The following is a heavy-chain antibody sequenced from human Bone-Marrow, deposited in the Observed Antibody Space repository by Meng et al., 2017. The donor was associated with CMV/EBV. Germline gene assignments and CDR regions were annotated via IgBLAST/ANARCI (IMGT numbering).Heavy chain of an antibody. Sequence: SETLSLTCTVSGYSISSGYYWGWIRQPPGKGLEWIGSIYHSGSTYYNPSLKSRVTISVDTSKNQFSLKLSSVTAADTAVYYCARDRAHTPLVLTDWGQGTLVTVSS. CDR2: IYHSGST. CDR3: ARDRAHTPLVLTD. D-gene: IGHD2-21*02. J-gene: IGHJ4*02. V-gene: IGHV4-38-2*02. CDR1: GYSISSGYY.